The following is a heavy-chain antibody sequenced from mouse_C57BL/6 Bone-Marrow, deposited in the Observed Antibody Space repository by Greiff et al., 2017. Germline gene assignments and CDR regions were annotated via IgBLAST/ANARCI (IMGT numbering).Heavy chain of an antibody. CDR3: ARKGVPYRARDY. V-gene: IGHV1-69*01. Sequence: QVQLQQPGAELVMPGASVKLSCKASGYTFTSYWMHWVKQRPGQGLEWIGEIDPSDSYTNYNQKFKGKSTLTVDKSSSTAYMQLSSLTSEDSAVXYCARKGVPYRARDYWGQGTSVTVSA. J-gene: IGHJ4*01. CDR2: IDPSDSYT. D-gene: IGHD2-14*01. CDR1: GYTFTSYW.